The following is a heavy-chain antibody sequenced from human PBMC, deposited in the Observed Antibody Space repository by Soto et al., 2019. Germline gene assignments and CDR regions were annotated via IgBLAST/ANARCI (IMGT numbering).Heavy chain of an antibody. CDR3: AKIRSGSYYARRAFDI. D-gene: IGHD1-26*01. CDR1: GFTFSSYA. Sequence: GALRLSCAASGFTFSSYAMSWVRQAPGKGLEWVSAISGSGGSTYYADSVKGRFTISRDNSKNTLYLQMNSLRAEDTAVYYCAKIRSGSYYARRAFDIWGQGTTVTRLL. V-gene: IGHV3-23*01. J-gene: IGHJ3*02. CDR2: ISGSGGST.